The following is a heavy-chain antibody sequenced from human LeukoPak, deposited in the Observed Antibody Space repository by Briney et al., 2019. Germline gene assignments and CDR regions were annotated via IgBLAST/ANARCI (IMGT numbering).Heavy chain of an antibody. Sequence: ASVKVSCTASGYTFTSYAMHWVRQAPGQRLEWMGWINAGNGNTKYSQKFQGRVTITRDTSASTAYMELSSLRSEDTAVYYCARDPNPDYSNYYFDYWGQGTLVTVSS. CDR2: INAGNGNT. CDR3: ARDPNPDYSNYYFDY. V-gene: IGHV1-3*01. CDR1: GYTFTSYA. J-gene: IGHJ4*02. D-gene: IGHD4-11*01.